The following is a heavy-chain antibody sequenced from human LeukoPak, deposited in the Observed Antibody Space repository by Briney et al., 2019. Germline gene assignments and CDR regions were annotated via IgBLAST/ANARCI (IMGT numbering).Heavy chain of an antibody. Sequence: PSETLSLTCTVSGRSINSSSYYWGWIRQPPGKGLEWIGSIYYSGITYYNQSLKSRVTISVDTSKNQFSLKLSSVTAADTAVYYCARGRGGGYYYYMDVWGKGTTVTVSS. CDR2: IYYSGIT. D-gene: IGHD2-15*01. CDR3: ARGRGGGYYYYMDV. V-gene: IGHV4-39*07. J-gene: IGHJ6*03. CDR1: GRSINSSSYY.